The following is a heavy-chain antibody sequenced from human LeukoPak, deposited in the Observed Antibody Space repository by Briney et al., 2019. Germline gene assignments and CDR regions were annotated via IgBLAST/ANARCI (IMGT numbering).Heavy chain of an antibody. CDR1: GFTFSSYA. CDR3: AKDGPGYSYGKRYDY. D-gene: IGHD5-18*01. J-gene: IGHJ4*02. V-gene: IGHV3-23*01. CDR2: ISGSGGST. Sequence: HPGGSLRLSCAASGFTFSSYAMSWVRQAPGKGLEWVSAISGSGGSTYYADSVKGRFTVSRDNSKNTLYLQMNSLRAEDTAVYYCAKDGPGYSYGKRYDYWGQGTLVTVSS.